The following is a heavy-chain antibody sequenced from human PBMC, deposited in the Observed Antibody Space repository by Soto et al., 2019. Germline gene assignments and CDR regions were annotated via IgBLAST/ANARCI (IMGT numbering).Heavy chain of an antibody. J-gene: IGHJ6*02. V-gene: IGHV3-23*01. CDR2: ISGSGDST. D-gene: IGHD3-22*01. CDR1: GFTFSSYA. CDR3: AKYTDLDYSDSSGYYPWYYYGLDV. Sequence: EVQLLESGGGLVQPGGSLRLSCAASGFTFSSYAMSWVRQAPGKGLEWVEAISGSGDSTYYADSVKGRFAISRDNSKNTMYLQMNSLRAEDTAVYYCAKYTDLDYSDSSGYYPWYYYGLDVWGQGTTVTVSS.